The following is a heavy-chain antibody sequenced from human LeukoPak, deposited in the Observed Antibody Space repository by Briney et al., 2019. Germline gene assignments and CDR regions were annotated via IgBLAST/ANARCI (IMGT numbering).Heavy chain of an antibody. J-gene: IGHJ4*02. CDR2: IYSGGST. D-gene: IGHD3-10*01. Sequence: GGSLRLSCAASGFTVSSNYMSWVRQAPGKGLEWVSVIYSGGSTYYADSVKGRFTISRDNSENTLYLQMNSLRAEDTAVYYCARDRRITMVRGVYFDWGQGTLVTVSS. CDR1: GFTVSSNY. CDR3: ARDRRITMVRGVYFD. V-gene: IGHV3-66*01.